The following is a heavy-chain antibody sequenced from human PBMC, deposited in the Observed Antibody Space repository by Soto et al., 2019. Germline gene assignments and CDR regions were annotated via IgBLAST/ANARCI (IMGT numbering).Heavy chain of an antibody. CDR2: IYYSGST. CDR1: GGSISSSSYY. Sequence: SETLSLTCTVSGGSISSSSYYWGWIRQPPGKGLEWIGSIYYSGSTYYNPSLKSRVTISVDASKNQFSLKLSSVTAADTAVYYCARHRAVAGLYYFDYWGQGTLVAVSS. J-gene: IGHJ4*02. CDR3: ARHRAVAGLYYFDY. V-gene: IGHV4-39*01. D-gene: IGHD6-19*01.